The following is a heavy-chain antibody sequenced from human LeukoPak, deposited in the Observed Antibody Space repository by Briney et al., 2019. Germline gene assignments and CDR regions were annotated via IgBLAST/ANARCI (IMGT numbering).Heavy chain of an antibody. CDR2: ISSSSSYI. J-gene: IGHJ6*02. CDR3: AKGDVVVTATHYGMDV. Sequence: GGSLRLSCAASGFTFSSYSMNWVRQAPGKGLEWVSSISSSSSYIYYADSVKGQFTISRDNAKNSLYLQMNSLRAEDTAVYYCAKGDVVVTATHYGMDVWGQGTTVTVSS. CDR1: GFTFSSYS. D-gene: IGHD2-21*02. V-gene: IGHV3-21*01.